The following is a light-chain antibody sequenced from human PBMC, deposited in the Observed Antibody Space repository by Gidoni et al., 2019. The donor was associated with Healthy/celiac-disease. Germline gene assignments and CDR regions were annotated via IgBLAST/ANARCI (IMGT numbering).Light chain of an antibody. V-gene: IGLV3-1*01. CDR3: QAWDSSILV. Sequence: SYELTQPPSVLVSSGQTASITCSGDKLGDKYACWYQQKPGQSPVLVIYQDSKRPSGIPERFSGSNSGNTATLTISGTQAMDEADYYCQAWDSSILVFGGGTKLTVL. J-gene: IGLJ2*01. CDR1: KLGDKY. CDR2: QDS.